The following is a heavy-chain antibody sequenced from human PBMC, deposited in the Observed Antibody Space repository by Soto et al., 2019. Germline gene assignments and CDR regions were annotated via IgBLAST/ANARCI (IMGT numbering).Heavy chain of an antibody. CDR3: AKDRKQLWSDFDY. J-gene: IGHJ4*02. V-gene: IGHV3-23*01. Sequence: GGSLRLSCAASGFIFDDYAMTWVRQSPGKGLEWVSSISGNGYSAYYADSLKGRFTISRDKSKNTVSLQMDSLRAEDTAVYYCAKDRKQLWSDFDYWGQGTLVTVSS. CDR2: ISGNGYSA. CDR1: GFIFDDYA. D-gene: IGHD1-1*01.